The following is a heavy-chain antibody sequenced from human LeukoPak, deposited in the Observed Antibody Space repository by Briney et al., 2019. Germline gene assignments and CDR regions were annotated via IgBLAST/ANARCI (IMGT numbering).Heavy chain of an antibody. Sequence: GGSLRLSCAASGFTFSSYAMHWVRQAPGKGLEWVAVISYDGSNKYYADSVKGRFTISRDNSKNTLYLQTNSLRAEDTAVYYCVCDPIKGPIDSSGYLNGFDYWGQGTLVTVSS. CDR3: VCDPIKGPIDSSGYLNGFDY. CDR2: ISYDGSNK. J-gene: IGHJ4*02. D-gene: IGHD3-22*01. V-gene: IGHV3-30-3*01. CDR1: GFTFSSYA.